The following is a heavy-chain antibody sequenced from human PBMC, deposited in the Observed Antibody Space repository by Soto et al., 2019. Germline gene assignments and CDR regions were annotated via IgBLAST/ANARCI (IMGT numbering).Heavy chain of an antibody. CDR3: ARDLERWLQQNSPRKGYYYYGMDV. CDR1: GGTFSSYA. CDR2: IIPIFGTA. Sequence: GASVKVSCKASGGTFSSYAISWVRQAPGQGLEWMGGIIPIFGTANYAQKFQGRVTITADESTSTAYMELSSLRSEDTAVYYCARDLERWLQQNSPRKGYYYYGMDVWGQGTTVTVSS. V-gene: IGHV1-69*13. D-gene: IGHD5-12*01. J-gene: IGHJ6*02.